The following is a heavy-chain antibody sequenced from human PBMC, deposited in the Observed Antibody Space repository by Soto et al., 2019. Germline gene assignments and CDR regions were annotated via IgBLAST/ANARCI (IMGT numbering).Heavy chain of an antibody. V-gene: IGHV4-4*07. J-gene: IGHJ6*02. CDR3: ARDYYGSASYDNYYYYGMDV. Sequence: SETLSLTCTVSGGSISSYYWSWIRQPAGKGLELIGRIYTSGSTNYSPSLKSRVTMLVDTSKNQFSLKLSSVTAADTAVYYCARDYYGSASYDNYYYYGMDVWGQGTTVTASS. D-gene: IGHD3-10*01. CDR2: IYTSGST. CDR1: GGSISSYY.